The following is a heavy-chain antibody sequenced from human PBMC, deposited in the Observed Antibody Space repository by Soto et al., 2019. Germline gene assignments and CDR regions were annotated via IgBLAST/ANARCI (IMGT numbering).Heavy chain of an antibody. Sequence: GGSLRLSYGASGFTFSSYTMSWVRQPPGKGLEWVSVIGADGVTTYFADSVKGRFTISRDNFKNTMSLQMNSLRAEDTAVYYCAKKQKLTAGDVFFDYWGQGTPVTVSS. J-gene: IGHJ4*02. D-gene: IGHD4-4*01. CDR1: GFTFSSYT. V-gene: IGHV3-23*01. CDR2: IGADGVTT. CDR3: AKKQKLTAGDVFFDY.